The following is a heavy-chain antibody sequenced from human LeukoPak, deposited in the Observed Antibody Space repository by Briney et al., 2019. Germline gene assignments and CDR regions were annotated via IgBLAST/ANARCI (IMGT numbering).Heavy chain of an antibody. CDR1: GGTFSSYA. CDR3: ATDEYSGSYCY. J-gene: IGHJ4*02. V-gene: IGHV1-69*06. CDR2: IIPIFGTA. Sequence: SVKVSCKASGGTFSSYAISWVRQAPGQGLEWMGGIIPIFGTANYALKFQGRVTITADKSTSTAYMELSSLRSEDTAVYYCATDEYSGSYCYWGQGTLVTVSS. D-gene: IGHD1-26*01.